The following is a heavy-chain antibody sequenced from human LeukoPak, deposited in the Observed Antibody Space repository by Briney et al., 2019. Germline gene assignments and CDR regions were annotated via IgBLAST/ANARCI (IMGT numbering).Heavy chain of an antibody. J-gene: IGHJ3*02. D-gene: IGHD2-15*01. CDR1: GFTLNDYA. V-gene: IGHV3-9*03. CDR3: AKDGCSGGSCYGRSAFDI. Sequence: GRSLRLSCAVSGFTLNDYAMHWARQAPGKGLEWVSGISYNGGTIGFADSVKGRFTISRDNAKNFLYLQMNSLRAEDMALYYCAKDGCSGGSCYGRSAFDIWGQGTMVTVSS. CDR2: ISYNGGTI.